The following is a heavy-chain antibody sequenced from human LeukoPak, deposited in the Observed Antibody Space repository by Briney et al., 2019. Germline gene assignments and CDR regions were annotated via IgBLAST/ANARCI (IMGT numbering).Heavy chain of an antibody. V-gene: IGHV4-39*01. J-gene: IGHJ4*02. Sequence: SETLSLTCTVSGVSISSSYSYWGWIRQPPGMGLEWIGSIYYTGNTYYNASLKSQVSISIDTSKNQFSLKLTSVTAADTAVYYCARQTGSGLFILPGGQGTLVTVSS. CDR1: GVSISSSYSY. CDR2: IYYTGNT. CDR3: ARQTGSGLFILP. D-gene: IGHD3/OR15-3a*01.